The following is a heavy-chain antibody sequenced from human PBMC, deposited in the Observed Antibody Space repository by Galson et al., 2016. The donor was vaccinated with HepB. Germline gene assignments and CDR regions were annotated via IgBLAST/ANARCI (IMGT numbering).Heavy chain of an antibody. Sequence: ASGFTVSSNYLSWVRQAPGKGLEWVSIVYSDGSTYYSDSVRGRFTISRDNSNNIVYLQMNSLRAEDTAVYFCAKNKATARVWGHYYYYMDVWGKGTTVTVSS. V-gene: IGHV3-53*01. CDR2: VYSDGST. CDR1: GFTVSSNY. D-gene: IGHD3-16*01. CDR3: AKNKATARVWGHYYYYMDV. J-gene: IGHJ6*03.